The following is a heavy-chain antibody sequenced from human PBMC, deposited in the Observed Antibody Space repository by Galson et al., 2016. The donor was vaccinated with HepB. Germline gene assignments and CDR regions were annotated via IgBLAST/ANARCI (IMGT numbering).Heavy chain of an antibody. D-gene: IGHD1-26*01. CDR2: IYHSGST. CDR1: GDSVSSGRYY. V-gene: IGHV4-61*01. J-gene: IGHJ4*02. Sequence: SETLSLTCTVSGDSVSSGRYYWSWIRQPPGKGLEWIGYIYHSGSTNYNPSLKSRVTISVDTSKNQFSLKLKSVTAADTAVLYCASVWVGATTGLEYLDHWGQGTLVTVSS. CDR3: ASVWVGATTGLEYLDH.